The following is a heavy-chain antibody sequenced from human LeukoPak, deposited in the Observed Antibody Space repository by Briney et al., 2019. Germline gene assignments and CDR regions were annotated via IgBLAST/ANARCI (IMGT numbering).Heavy chain of an antibody. CDR3: ARDSDYYEPL. D-gene: IGHD3-22*01. CDR2: INPNSGGT. V-gene: IGHV1-2*02. Sequence: GASVKVSCKASGYTFTSYGISWVRQAPGQGLEWMGWINPNSGGTNYAQKFQGRVTMTRDTSISTAYMELSRLRSDDTAVYYCARDSDYYEPLWGQGTLVTVSS. CDR1: GYTFTSYG. J-gene: IGHJ4*02.